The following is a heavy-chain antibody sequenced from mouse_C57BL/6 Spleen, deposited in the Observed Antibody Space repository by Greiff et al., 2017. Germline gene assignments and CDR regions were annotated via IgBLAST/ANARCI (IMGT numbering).Heavy chain of an antibody. Sequence: EVQGVESGPGMVKPSQSLSLTCTVTGYSITSGYDWHWIRHFPGNKLEWMGYISYSGSTNYNPSLKSRISITHDTSKNHFFLKLNSVTTEDTATYYCARGAQATVDYWGQGTTLTVSS. CDR1: GYSITSGYD. V-gene: IGHV3-1*01. CDR3: ARGAQATVDY. J-gene: IGHJ2*01. CDR2: ISYSGST. D-gene: IGHD3-2*02.